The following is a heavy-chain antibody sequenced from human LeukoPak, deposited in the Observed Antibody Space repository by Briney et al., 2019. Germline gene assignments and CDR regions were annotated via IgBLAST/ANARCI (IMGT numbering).Heavy chain of an antibody. D-gene: IGHD6-13*01. CDR1: GFTFSSYA. V-gene: IGHV3-23*01. CDR2: ISGSGGST. J-gene: IGHJ6*02. CDR3: AKDILIAAAGRYYYYYGMDV. Sequence: GGSLRLSCAASGFTFSSYAMSWARQAPGKGLEWVSAISGSGGSTYYADSVKGRFTISRDNSKNTLYLQMNSLRAEDTAVYYCAKDILIAAAGRYYYYYGMDVWGQGTTVTVSS.